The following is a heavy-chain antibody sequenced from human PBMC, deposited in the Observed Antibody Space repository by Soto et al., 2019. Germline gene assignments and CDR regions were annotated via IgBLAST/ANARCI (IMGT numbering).Heavy chain of an antibody. D-gene: IGHD4-17*01. CDR1: GFTFISYA. CDR3: AKDLVATVTTAYYYGMDV. V-gene: IGHV3-23*01. CDR2: ISGSGGST. J-gene: IGHJ6*02. Sequence: GGSLRLSCAASGFTFISYAMSWVRQAPGKGLEWVSAISGSGGSTYYADSVKGRFTISRDNSKNTLYLQMNSLRAEDTAVYYCAKDLVATVTTAYYYGMDVWGQGTTVTVSS.